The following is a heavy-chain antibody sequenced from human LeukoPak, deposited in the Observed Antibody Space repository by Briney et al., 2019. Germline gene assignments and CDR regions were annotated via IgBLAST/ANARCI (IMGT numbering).Heavy chain of an antibody. CDR2: ISAYNGNT. Sequence: ASVKVSCKASGYTFTSYGISWVRQAPGQGLEWMGWISAYNGNTNYAQKLQGRVTMTTDTSTSTAYMELRSLRSDDTAVYYCARDPEGIAAAGTDYWGQGTLVTVSS. J-gene: IGHJ4*02. CDR1: GYTFTSYG. CDR3: ARDPEGIAAAGTDY. V-gene: IGHV1-18*01. D-gene: IGHD6-13*01.